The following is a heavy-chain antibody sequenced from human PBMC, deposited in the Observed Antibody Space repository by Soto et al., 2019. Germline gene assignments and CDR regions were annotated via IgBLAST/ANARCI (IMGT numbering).Heavy chain of an antibody. CDR1: GFTFSSYA. CDR2: ISGSGGST. J-gene: IGHJ1*01. D-gene: IGHD4-17*01. Sequence: GGSLRLSCATSGFTFSSYAMSWVRQAPGKGLEWVSAISGSGGSTYYADSVKGRFTISRDNSKNTLYLQMNSLRAEDTAVYYCAKGFGYGDYDLEYFQHWGQGTLVTVSS. V-gene: IGHV3-23*01. CDR3: AKGFGYGDYDLEYFQH.